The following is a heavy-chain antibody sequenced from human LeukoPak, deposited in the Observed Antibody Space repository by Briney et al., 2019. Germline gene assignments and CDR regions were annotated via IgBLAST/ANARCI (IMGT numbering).Heavy chain of an antibody. CDR1: GGSFSGYY. CDR2: IYYSGST. CDR3: AGGLVNARDYCSSTSCYPYFDY. Sequence: ASETLSLTCAVYGGSFSGYYWSWIRRPPGKGLEWIGYIYYSGSTNYNPSLKSRVTISVDTSKNQFSLKLSSVTAADTAVYYCAGGLVNARDYCSSTSCYPYFDYWGQGTLVTVSS. J-gene: IGHJ4*02. V-gene: IGHV4-59*01. D-gene: IGHD2-2*01.